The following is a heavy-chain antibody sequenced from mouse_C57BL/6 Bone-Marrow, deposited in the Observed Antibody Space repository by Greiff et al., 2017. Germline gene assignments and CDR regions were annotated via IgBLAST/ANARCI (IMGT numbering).Heavy chain of an antibody. J-gene: IGHJ4*01. CDR3: ARPTEYYYYAMDY. V-gene: IGHV1-55*01. CDR1: GYTFTSYW. D-gene: IGHD1-1*01. CDR2: IYPGSGST. Sequence: QVHVKQPGAELVKPGASVKMSCKASGYTFTSYWITWVKQRPGQGLAWIGDIYPGSGSTNYNEKFKSKATLTVDTSSSTAYMQLSSLTSEDSAVYYCARPTEYYYYAMDYWGQGTSVTVSS.